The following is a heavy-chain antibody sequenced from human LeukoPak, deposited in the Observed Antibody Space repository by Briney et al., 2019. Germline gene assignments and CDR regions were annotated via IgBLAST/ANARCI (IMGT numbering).Heavy chain of an antibody. D-gene: IGHD6-13*01. CDR2: IYHSGST. Sequence: SETLSLTRSVSGGSISSHYWSWIRQPPGKGLEWIGYIYHSGSTNYSPSLKSRVTISVDTSKNQFSLKLSSVTAADTAVYYCARVVSAVMFDYWGQGTLVTVSS. CDR1: GGSISSHY. V-gene: IGHV4-59*11. CDR3: ARVVSAVMFDY. J-gene: IGHJ4*02.